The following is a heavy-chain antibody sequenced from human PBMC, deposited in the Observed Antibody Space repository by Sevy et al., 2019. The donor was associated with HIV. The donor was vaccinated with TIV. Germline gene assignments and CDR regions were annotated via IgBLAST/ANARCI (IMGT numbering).Heavy chain of an antibody. CDR3: GGSPPYSSGWYGIDY. J-gene: IGHJ4*02. CDR2: ISRSSSTI. V-gene: IGHV3-48*01. CDR1: GFTFSSYS. Sequence: GGSLRLSCAASGFTFSSYSMNWVRQAPGKGLEWVSYISRSSSTIYYVDSVKGRFTISRDNAKNSLYLQMNSLRAEDTAVYYCGGSPPYSSGWYGIDYWGQGTLVTVSS. D-gene: IGHD6-19*01.